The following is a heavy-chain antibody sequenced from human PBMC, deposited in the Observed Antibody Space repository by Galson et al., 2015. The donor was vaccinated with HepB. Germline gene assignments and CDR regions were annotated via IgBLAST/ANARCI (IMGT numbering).Heavy chain of an antibody. CDR3: AKDGVADSGWYSDY. CDR1: GFTFSSYA. J-gene: IGHJ4*02. D-gene: IGHD6-19*01. CDR2: ISSSGDLR. Sequence: GFTFSSYAMSWVRRAPGKGLQWLSIISSSGDLRRYADSVKGRFTISRDNSKSALYLQMNSLTADDTAVYYCAKDGVADSGWYSDYWGQGTLVTVSS. V-gene: IGHV3-23*01.